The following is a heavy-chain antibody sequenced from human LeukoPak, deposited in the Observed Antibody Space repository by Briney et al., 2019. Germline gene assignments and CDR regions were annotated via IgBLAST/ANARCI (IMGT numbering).Heavy chain of an antibody. D-gene: IGHD6-13*01. Sequence: GGSLRLSCAASGFSFSTFAMSWVRQAPGKGLEWVSGLRGSGDSIYYVDSGRGRFTISRDNSKNTLYLQLNSLRAEDTAVYYCAKGHIDSSWLYFDYWGQGTQITVSP. J-gene: IGHJ4*02. CDR1: GFSFSTFA. V-gene: IGHV3-23*01. CDR2: LRGSGDSI. CDR3: AKGHIDSSWLYFDY.